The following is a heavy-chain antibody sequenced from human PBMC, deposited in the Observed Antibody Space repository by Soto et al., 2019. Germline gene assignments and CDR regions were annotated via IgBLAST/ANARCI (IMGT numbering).Heavy chain of an antibody. D-gene: IGHD2-21*01. Sequence: QVQLLESGPGLVKPSETLSLTCTVSGGSISTYYWSWIRQPPGKGLEWIGYMHYTGDTNYDPSLRSRVTTSLDTSKNQFSLKLDSVTAADTAVYYCARHDLCGGSYDYWGQGTLVTVSS. CDR2: MHYTGDT. V-gene: IGHV4-59*08. CDR3: ARHDLCGGSYDY. J-gene: IGHJ4*02. CDR1: GGSISTYY.